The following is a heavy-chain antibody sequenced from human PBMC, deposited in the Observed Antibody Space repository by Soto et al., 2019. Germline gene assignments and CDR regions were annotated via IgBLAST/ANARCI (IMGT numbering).Heavy chain of an antibody. CDR1: GFNFNDYG. Sequence: EVQLVESGGDLVQPGRSLRLSCAASGFNFNDYGMHWVRQAPGKGLEWVSSISWNSVSIGYADSVKGRFTISRDNAKNSLYLQMNSLRAEDTAVYYCAKFLAAAVQPPFDYWGQGTLVTVSS. J-gene: IGHJ4*02. V-gene: IGHV3-9*01. D-gene: IGHD6-25*01. CDR2: ISWNSVSI. CDR3: AKFLAAAVQPPFDY.